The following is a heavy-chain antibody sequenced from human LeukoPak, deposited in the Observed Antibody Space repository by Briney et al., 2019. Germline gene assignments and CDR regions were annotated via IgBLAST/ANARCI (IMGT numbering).Heavy chain of an antibody. CDR2: IYYSGST. CDR1: GGSVSSGSYY. D-gene: IGHD3-22*01. V-gene: IGHV4-61*01. Sequence: SETLSLTCTVSGGSVSSGSYYWSWIRQPPGKGLEWIGYIYYSGSTNYTPSLKSRVTISVDTSKNQFSLKLSSVTAADTAVYYCARDSITYYYDSRGRAFDIWGQGTMVTVSS. J-gene: IGHJ3*02. CDR3: ARDSITYYYDSRGRAFDI.